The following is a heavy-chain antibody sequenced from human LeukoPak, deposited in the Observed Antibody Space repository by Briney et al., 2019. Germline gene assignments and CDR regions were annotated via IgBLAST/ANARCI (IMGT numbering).Heavy chain of an antibody. Sequence: GESLKISCKGSGYSFSSYWIGWVRQMPGKGLEWMGIISPGYSDTRYSPSFQGQVTISADKSISTAYLQWRSLKASDTAMFYCARQVGGSIAAAGFDYWGQGTLVTVSS. CDR3: ARQVGGSIAAAGFDY. CDR2: ISPGYSDT. V-gene: IGHV5-51*01. J-gene: IGHJ4*02. D-gene: IGHD6-13*01. CDR1: GYSFSSYW.